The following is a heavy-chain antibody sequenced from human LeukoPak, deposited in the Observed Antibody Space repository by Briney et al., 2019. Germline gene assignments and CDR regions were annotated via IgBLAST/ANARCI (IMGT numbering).Heavy chain of an antibody. CDR2: INHSGST. Sequence: SEXLSLTCAVYGGSFSGYYWSWIRQPPGKGLEWIGEINHSGSTNYNPSLKSRVTISVDTSKNQFSLKLSSVTAADTAVYYCARGGYSYVDYWGQGTLVTVSS. D-gene: IGHD5-18*01. CDR3: ARGGYSYVDY. CDR1: GGSFSGYY. J-gene: IGHJ4*02. V-gene: IGHV4-34*01.